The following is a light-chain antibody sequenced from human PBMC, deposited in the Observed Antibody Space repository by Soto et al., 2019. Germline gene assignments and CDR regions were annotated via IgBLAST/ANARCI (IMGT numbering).Light chain of an antibody. CDR2: KAS. CDR1: QTISSW. V-gene: IGKV1-5*03. Sequence: DIQMTQSPSTLSASVGDRVTITCRASQTISSWLAWYQQEPGKAPKLLIYKASSLESWVPSRFSGSGSGTEFTLTISSLQPDDFATYYCQQYNSPFTFGPGTKVDIK. J-gene: IGKJ3*01. CDR3: QQYNSPFT.